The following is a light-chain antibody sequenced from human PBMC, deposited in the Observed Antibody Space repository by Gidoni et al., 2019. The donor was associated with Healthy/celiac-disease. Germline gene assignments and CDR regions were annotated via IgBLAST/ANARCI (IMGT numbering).Light chain of an antibody. CDR2: KAS. CDR1: QSISSW. V-gene: IGKV1-5*03. Sequence: DIQMTQSPSTLSASVGDRVTITCRASQSISSWLAWYQQKPGKAPKLLIYKASSLESGVPSRFSGSGSGTEFTLTISSLQPDDFATYYCQKYNSYFSYTFGQGTKLEIK. J-gene: IGKJ2*01. CDR3: QKYNSYFSYT.